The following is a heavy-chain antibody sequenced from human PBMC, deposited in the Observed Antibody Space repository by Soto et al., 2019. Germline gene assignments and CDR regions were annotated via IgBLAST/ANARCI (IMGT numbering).Heavy chain of an antibody. Sequence: QITLKESGPTLVKPTQTLTLTCTFSGFSLSTSGVGVGWIRQPPGKALEWLALIYWDDDKRYSPSLKSRLTITKDTSKNQVVLKMTNMDPVDTATYYCAHGGLAYCGGDCFPGFDYWGQGTLVTVSS. D-gene: IGHD2-21*02. V-gene: IGHV2-5*02. CDR3: AHGGLAYCGGDCFPGFDY. CDR1: GFSLSTSGVG. CDR2: IYWDDDK. J-gene: IGHJ4*02.